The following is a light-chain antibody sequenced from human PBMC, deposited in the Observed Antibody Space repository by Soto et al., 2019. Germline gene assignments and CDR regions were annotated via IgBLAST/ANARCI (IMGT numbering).Light chain of an antibody. Sequence: QSALTQPASVSGSPGQSITISCTGTSSDIGAYNFVSWYQQHPGKAPKLMLYDVNIRPSGVSNHFSGSKSGNTASLTISGLQAEDEADYYCTSWTTSNTMIFGGGTKLTVL. CDR3: TSWTTSNTMI. V-gene: IGLV2-14*03. CDR1: SSDIGAYNF. CDR2: DVN. J-gene: IGLJ2*01.